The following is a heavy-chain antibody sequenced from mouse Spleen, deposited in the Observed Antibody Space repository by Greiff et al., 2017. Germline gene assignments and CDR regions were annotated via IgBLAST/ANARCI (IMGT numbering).Heavy chain of an antibody. D-gene: IGHD2-14*01. Sequence: QVHVKQSGAELAKPGASVKLSCKASGYTFTSYWMHWVKQRPGQGLEWIGYINPSSGYTKYNQKFKDKATLTADKSSSTAYMQLSSLTYEDSAVYYCASGGTHYYFDYWGQGTTLTVSS. J-gene: IGHJ2*01. CDR1: GYTFTSYW. CDR3: ASGGTHYYFDY. CDR2: INPSSGYT. V-gene: IGHV1-7*01.